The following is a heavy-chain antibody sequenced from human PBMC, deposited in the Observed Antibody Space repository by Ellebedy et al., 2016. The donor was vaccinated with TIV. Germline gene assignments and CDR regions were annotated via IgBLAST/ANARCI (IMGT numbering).Heavy chain of an antibody. CDR2: IRNKANTYAT. CDR3: TRPYGGGEQLDY. V-gene: IGHV3-73*01. Sequence: PSETLSLTCAASEFTFSGSAIHWVRQASGKGLEWVGRIRNKANTYATAYAASVKGRFTISRDDSKNMAYLQMNSLKTEDTAVYYCTRPYGGGEQLDYWGQGTLVTVST. J-gene: IGHJ4*02. CDR1: EFTFSGSA. D-gene: IGHD4-23*01.